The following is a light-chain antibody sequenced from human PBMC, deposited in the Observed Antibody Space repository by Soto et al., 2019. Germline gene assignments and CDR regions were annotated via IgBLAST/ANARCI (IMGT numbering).Light chain of an antibody. J-gene: IGLJ2*01. V-gene: IGLV1-40*01. CDR3: QSYDRTLSGVV. CDR1: SSNIGAGFD. CDR2: NDN. Sequence: QSVLTQPPSVSGAPGQRVTISCTGSSSNIGAGFDVHWYQQLPGTVPRLLISNDNNRPSGVPDRFSGSKSGTSASLAITGLQAEDEADYYCQSYDRTLSGVVFGGGTKMTVL.